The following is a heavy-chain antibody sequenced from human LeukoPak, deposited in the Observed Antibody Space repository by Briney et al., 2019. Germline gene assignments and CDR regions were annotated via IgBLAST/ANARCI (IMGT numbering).Heavy chain of an antibody. D-gene: IGHD3-22*01. CDR2: IYYSGST. Sequence: SETLSLTCTVSGGSISSSSYYWGWIRQPPGKGLEWIGSIYYSGSTYYNPSLKSRVTISVDTSKNQFSLKLSSVTAADTAVYYCARYYYDSSGYHSEYYYYGMDVWGQGTTVTVSS. J-gene: IGHJ6*02. CDR3: ARYYYDSSGYHSEYYYYGMDV. V-gene: IGHV4-39*07. CDR1: GGSISSSSYY.